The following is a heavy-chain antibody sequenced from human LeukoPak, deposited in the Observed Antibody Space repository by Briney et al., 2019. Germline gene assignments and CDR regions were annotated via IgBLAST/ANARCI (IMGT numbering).Heavy chain of an antibody. V-gene: IGHV1-2*02. CDR3: AREAAIAAAVSDY. CDR1: GYTFTGYY. CDR2: INPNSGGT. J-gene: IGHJ4*02. D-gene: IGHD6-13*01. Sequence: ASVKVSCKPSGYTFTGYYLHWVRQAPGQGLEWMGWINPNSGGTNYAQKFQGRVTMTRDTSISTACMELSRLRSDDTAVYYCAREAAIAAAVSDYWGQGTLVTVSS.